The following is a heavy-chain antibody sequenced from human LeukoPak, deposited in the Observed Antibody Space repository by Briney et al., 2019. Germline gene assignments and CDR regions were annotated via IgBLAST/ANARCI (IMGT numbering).Heavy chain of an antibody. V-gene: IGHV1-8*03. Sequence: GASVKVSCKVSGYTFTSYDINWVRQATGQGLEWMGWMNPNSGNTGYAQKFQGRVTITRNTSISTAYMELSSLRSEDTAVYYCARGVAAAGPSYYYYYYYMDVWGKGTTVTVSS. CDR2: MNPNSGNT. CDR1: GYTFTSYD. D-gene: IGHD6-13*01. J-gene: IGHJ6*03. CDR3: ARGVAAAGPSYYYYYYYMDV.